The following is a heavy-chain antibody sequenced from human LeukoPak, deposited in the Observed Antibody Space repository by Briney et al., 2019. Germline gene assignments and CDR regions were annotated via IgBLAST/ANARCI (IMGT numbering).Heavy chain of an antibody. CDR2: ISAYNGNT. CDR1: GYTFTSYG. J-gene: IGHJ5*02. V-gene: IGHV1-18*01. Sequence: GASVKVSCKASGYTFTSYGISWVRQAPGQGLEWMGWISAYNGNTNYAQKLQGRVTMTTDTSTSTAYMELRSLRSDDTAVYYCVRGSGLVIYNWFDPWGQGTLVTVSS. CDR3: VRGSGLVIYNWFDP. D-gene: IGHD3-3*01.